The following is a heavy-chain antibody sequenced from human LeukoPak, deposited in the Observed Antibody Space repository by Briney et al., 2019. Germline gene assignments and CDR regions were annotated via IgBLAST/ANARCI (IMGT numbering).Heavy chain of an antibody. CDR3: ARGLRLGELSLYLLDY. V-gene: IGHV1-2*06. J-gene: IGHJ4*02. Sequence: ASVKVSCKASGYTFTGYYMHWVRQAPGQGLEWMGRFNPNSGGTNYAQKFQGRVTMTRDTSISTAYMELSRLRSDNTAVYYCARGLRLGELSLYLLDYWGQGTLVTVSS. D-gene: IGHD3-16*02. CDR2: FNPNSGGT. CDR1: GYTFTGYY.